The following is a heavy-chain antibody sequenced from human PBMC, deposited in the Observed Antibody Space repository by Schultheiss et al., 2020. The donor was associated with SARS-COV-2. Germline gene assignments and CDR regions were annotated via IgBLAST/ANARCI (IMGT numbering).Heavy chain of an antibody. Sequence: GGSLRLSCAASGFTFSSYSMNWVRQAPGKGLEWVAVISYDGSNKYYADSVKGRFTISRDNSKNTLYLQMNSLRAEDTAVYYCAKGSRDYYDSSGYYAFDIWGQGTMVTVSS. V-gene: IGHV3-30*18. CDR3: AKGSRDYYDSSGYYAFDI. D-gene: IGHD3-22*01. J-gene: IGHJ3*02. CDR1: GFTFSSYS. CDR2: ISYDGSNK.